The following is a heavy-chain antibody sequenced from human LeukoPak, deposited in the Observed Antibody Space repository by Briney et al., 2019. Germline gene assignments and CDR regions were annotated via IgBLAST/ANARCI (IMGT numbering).Heavy chain of an antibody. CDR1: GGSFSGYY. D-gene: IGHD2-15*01. CDR2: INHSGST. J-gene: IGHJ6*02. V-gene: IGHV4-34*01. Sequence: PSETLSLTCAVYGGSFSGYYWSWIRQPPGKGLEGVGEINHSGSTNYNPSLKSRVTISVDTSKNQFSLKLSSVTAADTAVYYCARGGYCSGGSCYSYYYYGMDVWGQGTTVTVSS. CDR3: ARGGYCSGGSCYSYYYYGMDV.